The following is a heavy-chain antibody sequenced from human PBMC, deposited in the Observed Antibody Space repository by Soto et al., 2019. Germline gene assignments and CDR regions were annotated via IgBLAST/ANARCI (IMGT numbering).Heavy chain of an antibody. CDR1: GGTFSGYA. CDR3: ARNPRSITGTTSSEDFQH. D-gene: IGHD1-1*01. Sequence: QAQLMQSGAEVKEPGSSVKVSCKASGGTFSGYAISWVRQAPGQGLEWLGGIIPIFGITNYAQKFQNRLTIAAHEASATAYMALSSLTSEDSAIHYCARNPRSITGTTSSEDFQHWGQGTLVSVS. CDR2: IIPIFGIT. V-gene: IGHV1-69*01. J-gene: IGHJ1*01.